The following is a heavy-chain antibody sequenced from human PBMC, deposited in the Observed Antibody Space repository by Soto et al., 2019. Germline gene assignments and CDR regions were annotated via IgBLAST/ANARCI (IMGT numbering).Heavy chain of an antibody. CDR1: GFTVSSNY. V-gene: IGHV3-53*04. CDR2: IYSGGST. D-gene: IGHD2-2*01. J-gene: IGHJ6*03. Sequence: GGSLRLSCAASGFTVSSNYMSWVRQAPGKGLEWVSVIYSGGSTYYADSVKGRFTISRHNSKNTLYLQMNSLRAEDTAVYYCARADLRYCSSTSCFMDYYYYMDVWGKGTTVTVSS. CDR3: ARADLRYCSSTSCFMDYYYYMDV.